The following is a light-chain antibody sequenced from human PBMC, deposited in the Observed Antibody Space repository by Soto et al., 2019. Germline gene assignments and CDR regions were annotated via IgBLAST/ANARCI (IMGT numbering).Light chain of an antibody. Sequence: QSALTQPASVSGSPGQSITISCTGTSSDVGSYNLVSWYQQHPGKAPKLMIYEGSKRPSGVSNRFSGSKSGNTASLTISGLQAEDEADYHCNSYASSGTLVFGTGTKLTVL. CDR3: NSYASSGTLV. V-gene: IGLV2-14*02. CDR1: SSDVGSYNL. J-gene: IGLJ1*01. CDR2: EGS.